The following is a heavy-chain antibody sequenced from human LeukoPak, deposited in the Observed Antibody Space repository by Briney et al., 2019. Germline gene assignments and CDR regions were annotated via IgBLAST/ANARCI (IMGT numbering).Heavy chain of an antibody. V-gene: IGHV3-48*04. J-gene: IGHJ3*02. CDR3: AGRGPFSGHYAFDI. CDR1: GFAFSSYA. D-gene: IGHD3-22*01. Sequence: PGGSLRLSCAASGFAFSSYAMSWVRQAPGKGLEWVSYISTGSSGIYYADSVKGRFTISRDNAKNSLYLQMNSLRAEDTAVYYCAGRGPFSGHYAFDIWGQGTMVTVSS. CDR2: ISTGSSGI.